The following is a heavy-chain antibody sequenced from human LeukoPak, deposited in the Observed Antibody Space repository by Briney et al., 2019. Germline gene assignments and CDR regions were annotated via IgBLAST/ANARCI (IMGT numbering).Heavy chain of an antibody. Sequence: ASVKVSCKASGYTFTSYYMHWVRQAPGQGLEWMGIINPSGGSTSYAQKFQGRVTITADKSTSTAYMELSSLRSEDTAVYYCARDRGWEVVVVAVGGWFDPWGQGTLVTVSS. CDR3: ARDRGWEVVVVAVGGWFDP. J-gene: IGHJ5*02. CDR1: GYTFTSYY. CDR2: INPSGGST. V-gene: IGHV1-46*01. D-gene: IGHD2-15*01.